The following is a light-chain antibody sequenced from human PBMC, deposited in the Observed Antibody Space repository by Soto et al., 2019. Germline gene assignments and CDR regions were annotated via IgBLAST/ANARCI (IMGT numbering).Light chain of an antibody. J-gene: IGKJ5*01. Sequence: EILLTQSPPTVSVPPGPPPSIPCLPSQTVSSNLAWYQQKPGQAPRLLIYGASTRATGIPARFSASGSGTEFTLTISSLQSEDFAVYHCQQYNKWPPITFGQGTRLEIK. CDR2: GAS. CDR3: QQYNKWPPIT. V-gene: IGKV3-15*01. CDR1: QTVSSN.